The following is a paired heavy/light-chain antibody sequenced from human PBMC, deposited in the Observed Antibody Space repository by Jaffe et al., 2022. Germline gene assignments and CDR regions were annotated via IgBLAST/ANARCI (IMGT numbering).Light chain of an antibody. CDR2: EVS. J-gene: IGLJ3*02. Sequence: QSALTQPPSVSGSPGQSVTISCTGTSSDVGSYNRVSWYQQPPGTAPKLMIYEVSNRPSGVPDRFSGSKSGNTASLTISGLQAEDEADYYCSSYTSSSTWVFGGGTKLTVL. CDR1: SSDVGSYNR. V-gene: IGLV2-18*02. CDR3: SSYTSSSTWV.
Heavy chain of an antibody. CDR2: INTNTGNP. CDR3: ARDRNRITIFGVVTDGAFDI. Sequence: QVQLVQSGSELKKPGASVKVSCKASGYTFTSYAMNWVRQAPGQGLEWMGWINTNTGNPTYAQGFTGRFVFSLDTSVSTAYLQISSLKAEDTAVYYCARDRNRITIFGVVTDGAFDIWGQGTMVTVSS. D-gene: IGHD3-3*01. V-gene: IGHV7-4-1*02. CDR1: GYTFTSYA. J-gene: IGHJ3*02.